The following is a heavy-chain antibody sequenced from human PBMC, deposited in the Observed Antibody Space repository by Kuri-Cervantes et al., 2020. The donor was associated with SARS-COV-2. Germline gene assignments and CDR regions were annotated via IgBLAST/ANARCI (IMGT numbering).Heavy chain of an antibody. CDR3: ARDPGYCSGGTCLDY. D-gene: IGHD2-15*01. CDR2: INPYNGDT. CDR1: AYTFTAYY. J-gene: IGHJ4*02. Sequence: SENVSCKAPAYTFTAYYIHWVRQAPGQGLEWMGWINPYNGDTNYAQKFQGRVTLTRDTSISTAYMELNRLRSDDTAVYYCARDPGYCSGGTCLDYWGQGTLVTVSS. V-gene: IGHV1-2*02.